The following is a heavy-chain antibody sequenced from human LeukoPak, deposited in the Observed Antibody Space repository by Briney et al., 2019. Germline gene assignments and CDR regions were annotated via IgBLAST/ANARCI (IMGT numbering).Heavy chain of an antibody. V-gene: IGHV3-9*01. CDR1: GFTFDDYA. CDR2: ISWNSGSI. D-gene: IGHD5-12*01. Sequence: GGSLRLSCAASGFTFDDYAMHWVRQAPGKGLEWVSGISWNSGSIGYADSVKGRFTISRDNAKNSLYLQMNSLRAEDTALYYCAKDMGDSGYPGGMDVWGQGTTVTVSS. CDR3: AKDMGDSGYPGGMDV. J-gene: IGHJ6*02.